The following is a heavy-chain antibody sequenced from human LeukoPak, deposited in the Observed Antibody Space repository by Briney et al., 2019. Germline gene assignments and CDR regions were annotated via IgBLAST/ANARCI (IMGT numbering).Heavy chain of an antibody. V-gene: IGHV3-11*01. CDR3: ARDTLQLWSPMADY. CDR1: GFTFSDYY. CDR2: ISSSGSTI. Sequence: PGGSLRLTCAASGFTFSDYYMSWIRQAPGKGLEWVSYISSSGSTIYYADSVKGRFTISRDNAKNSLYLQMNSLRAEDTAVYYCARDTLQLWSPMADYWGQGTLVTVSS. D-gene: IGHD5-18*01. J-gene: IGHJ4*02.